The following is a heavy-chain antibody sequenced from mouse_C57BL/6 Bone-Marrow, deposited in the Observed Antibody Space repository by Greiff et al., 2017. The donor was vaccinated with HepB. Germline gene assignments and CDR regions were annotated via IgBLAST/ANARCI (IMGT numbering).Heavy chain of an antibody. V-gene: IGHV1-4*01. D-gene: IGHD1-1*01. J-gene: IGHJ1*03. CDR1: GYTFTSYT. CDR2: INPSSGYT. CDR3: ARGCCSSHWYFDV. Sequence: QVQLKQSGAELARPGASVKMSCKASGYTFTSYTMHWVKQRPGQGLEWIGYINPSSGYTKYNQKFKDKATLTADKSASTAYMQLSSLTSDDSAVYYCARGCCSSHWYFDVWGTGTTVTVSS.